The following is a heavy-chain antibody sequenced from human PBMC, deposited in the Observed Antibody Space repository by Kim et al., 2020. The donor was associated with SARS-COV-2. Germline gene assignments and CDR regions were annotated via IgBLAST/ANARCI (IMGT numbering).Heavy chain of an antibody. J-gene: IGHJ4*02. V-gene: IGHV4-39*01. D-gene: IGHD3-22*01. CDR1: GGSISSSSYY. CDR2: IYYSGST. Sequence: SETLSLTCTVSGGSISSSSYYWGWIRQPPGKGLEWIGSIYYSGSTYYNPSLKSRVTISVDTSNNQFSLKLSSVTAADTTVYYCATQLKSMILVVTNQAHFDYWGQGTLVTVSS. CDR3: ATQLKSMILVVTNQAHFDY.